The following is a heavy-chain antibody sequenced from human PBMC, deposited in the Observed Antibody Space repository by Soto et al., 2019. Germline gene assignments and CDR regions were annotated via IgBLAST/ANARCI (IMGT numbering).Heavy chain of an antibody. CDR3: ARGSSRFDP. Sequence: PGGSLRLSCAASGFTFSSYAMSWVRRAPGKGLEWVSAISGSGGSTYYADSVKGRFTISRDNAKNSLYLQMNSLRAEDTAVYYCARGSSRFDPWGQGTLVTVSS. J-gene: IGHJ5*02. D-gene: IGHD3-16*01. CDR2: ISGSGGST. CDR1: GFTFSSYA. V-gene: IGHV3-23*01.